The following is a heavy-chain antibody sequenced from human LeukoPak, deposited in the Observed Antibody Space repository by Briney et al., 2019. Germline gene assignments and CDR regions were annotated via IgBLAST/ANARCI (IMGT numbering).Heavy chain of an antibody. CDR3: AREEGVGGDRGSFDY. CDR1: GGSNSSGGYY. J-gene: IGHJ4*02. D-gene: IGHD2-21*01. V-gene: IGHV4-30-2*03. Sequence: PSQTLTLTCTVSGGSNSSGGYYWSWIRQPPGKGLRWIGSIYHSGSTYYNPSLKSRVTISVDTSKNQFSLKLSSVTAADTAVYYCAREEGVGGDRGSFDYWGQGTLVTVSS. CDR2: IYHSGST.